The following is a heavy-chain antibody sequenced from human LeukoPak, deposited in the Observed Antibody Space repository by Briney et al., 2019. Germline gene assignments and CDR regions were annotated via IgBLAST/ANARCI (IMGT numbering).Heavy chain of an antibody. CDR2: ISSISSTI. V-gene: IGHV3-48*04. Sequence: PGGSLRLSCAASGFTFSSYSMNWVRQAPGKGLEWGSYISSISSTIYYADSVKGRFTISRDNAKNSLYLQMNSLRAEDTAVYYCARDSAPWYSSMTDLDYWGQGTLVTVSS. D-gene: IGHD6-13*01. CDR1: GFTFSSYS. CDR3: ARDSAPWYSSMTDLDY. J-gene: IGHJ4*02.